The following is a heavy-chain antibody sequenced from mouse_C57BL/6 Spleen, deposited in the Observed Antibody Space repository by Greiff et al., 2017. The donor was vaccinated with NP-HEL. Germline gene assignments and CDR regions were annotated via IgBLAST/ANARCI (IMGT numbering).Heavy chain of an antibody. V-gene: IGHV1-52*01. CDR3: ARSDGSSFFYFDY. CDR2: IDPSDSET. CDR1: GYTFTSYW. D-gene: IGHD1-1*01. Sequence: QVQLQQSGAELVRPGSSVKLSCKASGYTFTSYWMHWVKQRPIQGLEWIGNIDPSDSETHYNQKFKDKATLTVDKSSSTAYMQLSSLTSEDSAVYYCARSDGSSFFYFDYWGQGTTLTVSS. J-gene: IGHJ2*01.